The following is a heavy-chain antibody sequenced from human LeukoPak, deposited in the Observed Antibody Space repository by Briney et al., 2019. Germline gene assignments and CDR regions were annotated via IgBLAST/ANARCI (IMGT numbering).Heavy chain of an antibody. Sequence: GGSLRLSCSASGFTFTDYYMSWIRQAPGKGLEWVSYISPSGTVIYYGDSVKGRFTISRDNAKKSLYLQMNSLRAEDTAVYYCAKDSRSSDYFDYWGQGTLVTVSS. D-gene: IGHD1-26*01. CDR1: GFTFTDYY. CDR2: ISPSGTVI. J-gene: IGHJ4*02. CDR3: AKDSRSSDYFDY. V-gene: IGHV3-11*01.